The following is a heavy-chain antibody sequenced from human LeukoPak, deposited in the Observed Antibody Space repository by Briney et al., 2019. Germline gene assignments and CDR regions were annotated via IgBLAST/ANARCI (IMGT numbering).Heavy chain of an antibody. CDR2: ISAYNGNT. V-gene: IGHV1-18*01. Sequence: ASVKVSCKASGYTFTSYGISWVRQAPGQGLEWMGWISAYNGNTNYAQKLQGRVTMTTDTSTSTAYMELRSLRSDDTAVYYCARALGGKVATVGFRRYYYYMDVWGKGTTVTISS. CDR3: ARALGGKVATVGFRRYYYYMDV. CDR1: GYTFTSYG. J-gene: IGHJ6*03. D-gene: IGHD5-12*01.